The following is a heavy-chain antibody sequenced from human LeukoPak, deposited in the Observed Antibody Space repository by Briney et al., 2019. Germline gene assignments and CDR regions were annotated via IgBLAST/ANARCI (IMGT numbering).Heavy chain of an antibody. V-gene: IGHV3-23*01. CDR2: ISGSGGNT. J-gene: IGHJ4*02. CDR3: AQSVSGYYHEFDY. CDR1: GFTFSIYA. D-gene: IGHD3-22*01. Sequence: PGGSLRLSCAASGFTFSIYAMSWVRQAPGKGLEWVSAISGSGGNTYYTDSVKGRFTIPRDNSKSTLYLQMNSLRAEDSAVYYCAQSVSGYYHEFDYWGQGTLVTVPS.